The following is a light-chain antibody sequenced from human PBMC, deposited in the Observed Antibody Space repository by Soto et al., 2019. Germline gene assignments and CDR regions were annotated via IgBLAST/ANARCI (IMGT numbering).Light chain of an antibody. CDR2: ANN. V-gene: IGLV1-40*01. Sequence: QSVLTQPPSVSGAPGPRVTISCTGSSSNIGAVYDVPWYQQLPGTAPKLLIYANNNRPAGVPDRFSASKSGTSASLAITGLQAEDEADYYCQSYDTSPSGYVFGSGTKVTVL. CDR3: QSYDTSPSGYV. J-gene: IGLJ1*01. CDR1: SSNIGAVYD.